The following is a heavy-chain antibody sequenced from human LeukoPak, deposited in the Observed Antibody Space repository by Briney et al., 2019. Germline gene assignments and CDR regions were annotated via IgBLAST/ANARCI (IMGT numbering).Heavy chain of an antibody. V-gene: IGHV3-21*01. J-gene: IGHJ4*02. CDR1: GFTFSSYS. Sequence: GGSLRLSCAASGFTFSSYSMNWVRQAPGKGLEWVSSISSSSSYIYYADSVKGRFTISRDNAKNSLYLQMNSLRAEDTAVYYCARGATRGRYFDWSLRVHFDYWGQGTLVTVSS. CDR3: ARGATRGRYFDWSLRVHFDY. D-gene: IGHD3-9*01. CDR2: ISSSSSYI.